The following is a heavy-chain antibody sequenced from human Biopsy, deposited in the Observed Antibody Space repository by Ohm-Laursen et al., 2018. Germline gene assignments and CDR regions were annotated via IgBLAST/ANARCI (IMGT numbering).Heavy chain of an antibody. V-gene: IGHV4-59*11. CDR1: GGSFTGHY. CDR3: ARGSNDFGGLYFPR. Sequence: GTLSLTCTVSGGSFTGHYWSWIRQPPGEGLEWIGHISYTGYTSYNASLKSRVTISVDTSRNHFSLRLSSLTAADTAVYYCARGSNDFGGLYFPRWGQGTLLTVSS. CDR2: ISYTGYT. D-gene: IGHD4-23*01. J-gene: IGHJ4*02.